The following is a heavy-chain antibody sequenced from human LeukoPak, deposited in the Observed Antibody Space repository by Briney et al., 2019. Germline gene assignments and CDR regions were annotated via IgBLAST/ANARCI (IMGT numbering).Heavy chain of an antibody. V-gene: IGHV3-23*01. CDR1: GFFFSSYA. J-gene: IGHJ4*02. Sequence: GGSLRLSCAASGFFFSSYAMIWVRQPPGKGLEWVSAISGSGGSTYYADSVKGRFTISRDNSKNTLYLQMNSLRAEDTAVYYCAKEKGDYVWGSYLDYWGQGTLVTVSS. D-gene: IGHD3-16*02. CDR2: ISGSGGST. CDR3: AKEKGDYVWGSYLDY.